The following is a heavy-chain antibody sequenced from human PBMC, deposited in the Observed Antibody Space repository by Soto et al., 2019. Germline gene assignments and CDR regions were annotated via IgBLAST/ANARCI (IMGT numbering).Heavy chain of an antibody. Sequence: EVQLLESGGGLVQPGGSLRLSCAASGFTFSNYAMSWVRQTPGKGLEWVSTISGGGGYTYYPDSVKGRFTISRDNSKDTVYLQMNSLRAEDTAIYYCAKERLGRGADYWGQGALVTVTS. J-gene: IGHJ4*02. CDR1: GFTFSNYA. CDR3: AKERLGRGADY. CDR2: ISGGGGYT. V-gene: IGHV3-23*01.